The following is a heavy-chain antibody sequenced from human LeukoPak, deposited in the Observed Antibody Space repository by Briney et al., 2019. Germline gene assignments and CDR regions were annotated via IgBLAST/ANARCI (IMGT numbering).Heavy chain of an antibody. V-gene: IGHV4-34*01. CDR3: ARGIMITFGGVIAPFDY. J-gene: IGHJ4*02. Sequence: SETLSLTCAVYGGSISGYYWSWIRQPPGKGLEWIGEINHSGSTNYNPSLKGRVTISVDTSKNQFSLKLSSVTAADTAVYYCARGIMITFGGVIAPFDYWGQGTLVTVSS. CDR1: GGSISGYY. CDR2: INHSGST. D-gene: IGHD3-16*02.